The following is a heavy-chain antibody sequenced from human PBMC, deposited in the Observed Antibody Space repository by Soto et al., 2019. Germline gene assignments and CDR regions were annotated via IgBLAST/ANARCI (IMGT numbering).Heavy chain of an antibody. D-gene: IGHD6-6*01. V-gene: IGHV5-51*01. CDR3: PGSIAPGGDYYYYYGMDV. J-gene: IGHJ6*02. CDR2: IYRGDSDT. Sequence: GESLKSSCKGSGYSFTSYWIGWVRQMPGKGLEWMGSIYRGDSDTRYSPSFQGQVTISAAKSISTAYLQWSSLKASDTAMYYCPGSIAPGGDYYYYYGMDVWGQGTTVPASS. CDR1: GYSFTSYW.